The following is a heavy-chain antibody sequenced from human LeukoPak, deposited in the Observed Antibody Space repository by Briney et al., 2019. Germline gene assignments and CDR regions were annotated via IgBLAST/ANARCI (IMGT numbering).Heavy chain of an antibody. CDR2: ISYDGSNK. V-gene: IGHV3-30-3*01. CDR1: GFTFSSYA. Sequence: PGRSLRLSCAASGFTFSSYAMHWVRQAPGKGLEWVAVISYDGSNKYYADSVKGRFTISRDNSKNTLYLQMNSLRAEDTAVYYCARPQGEYGGNSFDYWGQGTLVTVSS. D-gene: IGHD4-23*01. J-gene: IGHJ4*02. CDR3: ARPQGEYGGNSFDY.